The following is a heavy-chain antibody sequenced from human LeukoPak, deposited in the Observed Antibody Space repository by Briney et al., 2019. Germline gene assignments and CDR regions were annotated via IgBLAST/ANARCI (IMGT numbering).Heavy chain of an antibody. Sequence: PGGSLRLSCAASGFTFSSYAMSWVRQAPGKGLEWVSYISSSGSTIYYADSVKGRFAISRDNAKNSLYLQMNSLRAEDTAVYYCARGLGMATTYYFDYWGQGTLVTVSS. D-gene: IGHD5-24*01. CDR2: ISSSGSTI. V-gene: IGHV3-48*04. CDR1: GFTFSSYA. CDR3: ARGLGMATTYYFDY. J-gene: IGHJ4*02.